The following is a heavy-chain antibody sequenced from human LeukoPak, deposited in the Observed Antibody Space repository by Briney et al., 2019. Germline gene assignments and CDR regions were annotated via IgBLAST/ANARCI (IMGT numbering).Heavy chain of an antibody. Sequence: GGSLRLSCAASGFAFRTYAMNWVRQAPGKGLEWVSYISSSSSTIYYADSVKGRFTISRDNAKNSLYLQMNSLRAEDTAVYYCARDMDYRPIGNYHYGYWGQGTLVTVSS. J-gene: IGHJ4*02. CDR2: ISSSSSTI. CDR1: GFAFRTYA. CDR3: ARDMDYRPIGNYHYGY. V-gene: IGHV3-48*01. D-gene: IGHD1-7*01.